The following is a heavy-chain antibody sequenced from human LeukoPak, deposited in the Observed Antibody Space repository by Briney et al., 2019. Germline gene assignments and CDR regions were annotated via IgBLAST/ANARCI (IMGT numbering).Heavy chain of an antibody. CDR2: ISSSSTI. D-gene: IGHD1-26*01. V-gene: IGHV3-48*04. J-gene: IGHJ4*02. Sequence: GGSLRLSCAASGFAFSTYSMNWVRQAPGKGLEWLSYISSSSTIYYADSVKGRFTISRDNAKNSLYLQMNSLRAEDTAVYYCARKGEKVAEWESRNWGQGTLVTVSS. CDR1: GFAFSTYS. CDR3: ARKGEKVAEWESRN.